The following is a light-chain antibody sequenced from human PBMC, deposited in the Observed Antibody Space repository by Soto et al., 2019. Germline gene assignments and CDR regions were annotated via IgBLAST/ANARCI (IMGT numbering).Light chain of an antibody. CDR2: DVF. CDR1: SSDVGGYNY. Sequence: QSVLTQDASVSGSPGQSITISCTGTSSDVGGYNYVSWYQQHPGKAPKLMIYDVFTRPSGVSNRFSGSKSGNTASLTISALQAEDEADYYCTSWTSTSTYVFGSGNKVTV. J-gene: IGLJ1*01. CDR3: TSWTSTSTYV. V-gene: IGLV2-14*03.